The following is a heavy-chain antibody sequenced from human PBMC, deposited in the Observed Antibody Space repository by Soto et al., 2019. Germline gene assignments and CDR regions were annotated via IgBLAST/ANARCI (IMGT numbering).Heavy chain of an antibody. V-gene: IGHV4-61*08. J-gene: IGHJ4*02. Sequence: ETLSLTCTVSGGSVNSDDYYWSWIRQPPGRGLEWIGYIYYTGSTNYNPSLKSRVTISVDTSRNQFSLKLSSVTAADTAVYYCAREFSNSPEAFDSWGQGSLVTVSS. CDR2: IYYTGST. CDR1: GGSVNSDDYY. CDR3: AREFSNSPEAFDS. D-gene: IGHD6-6*01.